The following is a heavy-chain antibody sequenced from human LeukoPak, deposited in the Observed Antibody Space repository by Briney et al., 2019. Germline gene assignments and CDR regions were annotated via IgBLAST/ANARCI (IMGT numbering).Heavy chain of an antibody. V-gene: IGHV4-34*01. CDR3: SRVYDSSGYYLAY. D-gene: IGHD3-22*01. J-gene: IGHJ4*02. CDR1: GGSFSDYY. CDR2: INHSGST. Sequence: SETLSLTCAVYGGSFSDYYWTWIRQPPGKELEWIGEINHSGSTNYNPSLKSRVTLSADTSKNQFSLKLNSVTAADTAVYYCSRVYDSSGYYLAYWGQGTLVTVSS.